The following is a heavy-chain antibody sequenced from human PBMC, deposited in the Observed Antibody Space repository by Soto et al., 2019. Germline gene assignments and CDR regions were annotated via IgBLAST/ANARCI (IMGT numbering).Heavy chain of an antibody. CDR2: IDPSDSYT. CDR1: GYSFTSYW. D-gene: IGHD3-9*01. CDR3: ASPRGGILTGSNYYYGMDV. J-gene: IGHJ6*02. Sequence: PGESLKISCKGSGYSFTSYWISWVRQMPGKGLEWMGRIDPSDSYTNYSPSFQGHVTISADKSISTAYLQWSSLKASDTAMYYCASPRGGILTGSNYYYGMDVWGQGTTVTVSS. V-gene: IGHV5-10-1*01.